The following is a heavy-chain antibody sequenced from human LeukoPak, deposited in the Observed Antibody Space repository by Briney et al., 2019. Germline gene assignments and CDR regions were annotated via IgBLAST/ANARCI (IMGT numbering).Heavy chain of an antibody. CDR2: IYTSGST. V-gene: IGHV4-4*07. J-gene: IGHJ3*02. CDR3: ARDSIAAAGWAFDI. Sequence: SETLSLTCTVAGGSISSYYWSWIRQPAGKGLEWIGRIYTSGSTNYNPSLKSRVTMSVDTSKNQFSLKLSSVTAADTAVYYCARDSIAAAGWAFDIWGQGTMVTVSS. D-gene: IGHD6-13*01. CDR1: GGSISSYY.